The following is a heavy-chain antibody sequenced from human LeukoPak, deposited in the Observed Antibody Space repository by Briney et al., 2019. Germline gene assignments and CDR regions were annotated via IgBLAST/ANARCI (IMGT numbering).Heavy chain of an antibody. CDR3: AKGGCSSTSCRGPLGY. D-gene: IGHD2-2*01. Sequence: GEALILSCAASRFTFSSYRMPWVPQAPAKGLERVELISYDGSNKYYADSVKRRFTISRDNSKDALYLQMNSLRAEDTAEYYCAKGGCSSTSCRGPLGYWGQGTLVTVSS. CDR2: ISYDGSNK. J-gene: IGHJ4*02. V-gene: IGHV3-30*18. CDR1: RFTFSSYR.